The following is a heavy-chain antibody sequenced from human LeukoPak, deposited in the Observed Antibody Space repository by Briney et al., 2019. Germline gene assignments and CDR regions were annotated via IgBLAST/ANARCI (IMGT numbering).Heavy chain of an antibody. CDR3: ARRRDGYNYFDY. V-gene: IGHV5-51*01. Sequence: GESLKISCQGSGYIFTDYWIGGVRQLPGKGLEWMGIIYPDDSDFRYSPSFQGQVTMSIDKSISTAYLQWSSLEASDTAMYYCARRRDGYNYFDYWGQGTLVTVSS. D-gene: IGHD5-24*01. CDR2: IYPDDSDF. J-gene: IGHJ4*02. CDR1: GYIFTDYW.